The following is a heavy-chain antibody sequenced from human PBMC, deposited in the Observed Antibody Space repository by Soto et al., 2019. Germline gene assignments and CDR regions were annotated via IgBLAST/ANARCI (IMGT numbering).Heavy chain of an antibody. J-gene: IGHJ4*02. D-gene: IGHD6-13*01. CDR2: IYYSGST. Sequence: SETLSLTCTVSGGSISSGGYYWSWIRQHPGKGLEWIGYIYYSGSTYYNPSLKSRVTISVDTSKNQFSLKLSSVTAADTAVYYCARVGLSHSSSWYVVGYWGQGTLVTVSS. CDR3: ARVGLSHSSSWYVVGY. V-gene: IGHV4-31*03. CDR1: GGSISSGGYY.